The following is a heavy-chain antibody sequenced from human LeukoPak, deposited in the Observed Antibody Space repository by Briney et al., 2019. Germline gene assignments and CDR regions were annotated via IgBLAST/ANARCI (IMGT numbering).Heavy chain of an antibody. CDR1: GFTFSSYA. CDR2: ISGSGGNT. Sequence: GGSLRLSCAASGFTFSSYAMRWVRQAPGKGLEWVSAISGSGGNTYYADSVKGRFTISRDNSKNTLYLQMNSVRAQDTAVYYCAKSHGYSNLVELYWGQRTLVTVSS. V-gene: IGHV3-23*01. D-gene: IGHD4-11*01. J-gene: IGHJ4*02. CDR3: AKSHGYSNLVELY.